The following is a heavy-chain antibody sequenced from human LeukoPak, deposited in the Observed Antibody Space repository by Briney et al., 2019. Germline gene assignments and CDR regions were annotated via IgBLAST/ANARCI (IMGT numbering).Heavy chain of an antibody. CDR2: ISGSGGST. Sequence: GASLRLSCGASGFTFSSYAMSWVRQAPGKGLEWVSAISGSGGSTYYADSVKGRFTISRDNSKNTLYLQMNSLRAEDTAVYYCAKDLAVARTLYYYYGMDVWGQGTTVTVSS. D-gene: IGHD6-19*01. CDR3: AKDLAVARTLYYYYGMDV. V-gene: IGHV3-23*01. J-gene: IGHJ6*02. CDR1: GFTFSSYA.